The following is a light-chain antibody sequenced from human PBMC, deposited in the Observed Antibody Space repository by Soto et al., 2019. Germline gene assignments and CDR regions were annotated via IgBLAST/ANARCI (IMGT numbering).Light chain of an antibody. J-gene: IGLJ3*02. V-gene: IGLV1-40*01. CDR2: GNT. Sequence: QTVVTQPPSVSGAPGQRVTISCTGSSSNIGAGYDVHWYQQLPGTAPKLLIYGNTNRPSGVPERFSGSKSGTSASLAITGLQAEDEADYYCQSYDRSLNKVFGGGTKLTVL. CDR1: SSNIGAGYD. CDR3: QSYDRSLNKV.